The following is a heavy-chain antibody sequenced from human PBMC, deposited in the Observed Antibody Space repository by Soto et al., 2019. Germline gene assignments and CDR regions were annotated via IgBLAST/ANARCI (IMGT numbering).Heavy chain of an antibody. CDR1: GYTFTGYY. J-gene: IGHJ4*02. CDR3: ARDPKYSSGWYGDDY. D-gene: IGHD6-19*01. CDR2: INPNSGGT. V-gene: IGHV1-2*02. Sequence: VASVKVSCKASGYTFTGYYMHWVRQAPGQGLEWMGWINPNSGGTNYAQKFQGRVTMTRDTSISTAYMELSRLRSDDTAVYYCARDPKYSSGWYGDDYWGQGTLVTVSS.